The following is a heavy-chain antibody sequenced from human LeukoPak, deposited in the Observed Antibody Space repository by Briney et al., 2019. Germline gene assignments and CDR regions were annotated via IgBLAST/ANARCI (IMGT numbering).Heavy chain of an antibody. Sequence: PSETLSLTCTVSGVSISSSSYYWGWIRQPPGKGLEWIGSIYYSGSTYYNPSLKSRVTISVDTSKNQFSLKLSSVTAADTAVYYCARHPRNPYSGYYDSSPRWSLGSRRPYYFDYWGQGTLVTVSS. V-gene: IGHV4-39*01. CDR1: GVSISSSSYY. D-gene: IGHD3-22*01. J-gene: IGHJ4*02. CDR3: ARHPRNPYSGYYDSSPRWSLGSRRPYYFDY. CDR2: IYYSGST.